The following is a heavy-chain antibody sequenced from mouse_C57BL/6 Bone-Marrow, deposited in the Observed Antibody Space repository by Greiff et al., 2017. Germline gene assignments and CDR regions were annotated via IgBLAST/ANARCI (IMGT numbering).Heavy chain of an antibody. CDR3: ARWLLGAMDY. D-gene: IGHD2-3*01. V-gene: IGHV5-4*01. Sequence: EVQRVESGGGLVKPGGSLKLSCAASGFTFSSYAMSWVRQTPEKRLGWVATISDGGSYTYYPDNVKGRFTISRDNAKNNLYLQMSHLKSEDTAMYYCARWLLGAMDYWGQGTSVTVSS. J-gene: IGHJ4*01. CDR2: ISDGGSYT. CDR1: GFTFSSYA.